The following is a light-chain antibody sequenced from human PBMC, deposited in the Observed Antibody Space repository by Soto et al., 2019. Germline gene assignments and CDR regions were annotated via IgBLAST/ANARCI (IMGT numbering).Light chain of an antibody. CDR1: QSLLHSNGYNY. CDR2: LGS. J-gene: IGKJ4*01. Sequence: ESVMTQSPLSLSVTPGEPASISCRSSQSLLHSNGYNYLDWYLQKPGQSPQLLIYLGSFRAAGVPDRFSGSASGTDFTLKISRVEAADVGVYYCMQALQTPSFGGGTKVEIK. V-gene: IGKV2-28*01. CDR3: MQALQTPS.